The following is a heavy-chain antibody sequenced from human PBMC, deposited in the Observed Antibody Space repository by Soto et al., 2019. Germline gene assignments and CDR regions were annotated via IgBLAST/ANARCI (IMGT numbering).Heavy chain of an antibody. CDR1: GFTFSSYG. J-gene: IGHJ6*02. Sequence: QVQLVESGGGVVQPGRSLRLSCAASGFTFSSYGMHWVRQAPGKGLEWVAVISYDGSNKYYADSVKGRFTISRDNSKNTLYLQMNSLRAEDTAVYYCAKDFGGSYLGGGGMDVWGQGTTVTVSS. CDR3: AKDFGGSYLGGGGMDV. CDR2: ISYDGSNK. D-gene: IGHD1-26*01. V-gene: IGHV3-30*18.